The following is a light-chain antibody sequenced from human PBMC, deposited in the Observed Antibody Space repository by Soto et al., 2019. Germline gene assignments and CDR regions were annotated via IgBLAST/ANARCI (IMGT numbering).Light chain of an antibody. CDR1: QSISSY. CDR2: AAS. V-gene: IGKV1-39*01. CDR3: QQSYSTPRT. J-gene: IGKJ1*01. Sequence: DIQMTQSPSSRSASVGDRVIITCLASQSISSYLNWYQQKPGKAPKLLIYAASSLQSGVPSRFSGSGSGTDFTLTISSLQPEDFTTYFCQQSYSTPRTFGQGTKVDIK.